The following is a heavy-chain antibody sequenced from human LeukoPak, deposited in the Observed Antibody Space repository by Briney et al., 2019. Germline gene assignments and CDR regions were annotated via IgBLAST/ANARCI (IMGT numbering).Heavy chain of an antibody. CDR3: ARRAARRVAGGYNWFDP. CDR1: GGSVSSGSYY. Sequence: PSETLSLTCTVSGGSVSSGSYYWSWIRQPPGKGLEWIGYIYYSGSTNYNPSLKSRVTISVDTSKNQFSLKLSSVTAADTAVYYCARRAARRVAGGYNWFDPWGQGTLVTVSS. V-gene: IGHV4-61*01. J-gene: IGHJ5*02. D-gene: IGHD6-19*01. CDR2: IYYSGST.